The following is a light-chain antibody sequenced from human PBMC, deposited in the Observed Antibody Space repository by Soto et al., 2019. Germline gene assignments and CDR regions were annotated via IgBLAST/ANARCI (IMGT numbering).Light chain of an antibody. CDR1: QSVSSN. J-gene: IGKJ1*01. V-gene: IGKV3-15*01. CDR3: QQYNNWPVT. CDR2: GAS. Sequence: EFLLTQSPGTLSVSPGERATLSCRASQSVSSNLAWYQQKPGQAPSLLIYGASTRATGIPARFSGSGSGTEFTLTISSLQSEDFAVYYCQQYNNWPVTFGQGTKV.